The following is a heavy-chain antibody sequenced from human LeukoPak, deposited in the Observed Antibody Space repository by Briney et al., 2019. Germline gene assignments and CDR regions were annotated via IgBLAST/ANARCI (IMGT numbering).Heavy chain of an antibody. D-gene: IGHD3-16*01. CDR3: TRDSAAMILHGMDV. CDR2: IRSKAYGGTT. J-gene: IGHJ6*02. V-gene: IGHV3-49*04. CDR1: GFNFGDYA. Sequence: PGRSLTLSCTASGFNFGDYAMSWVRQAPGKGLEWVSCIRSKAYGGTTDYAASVKGRFTISRDDSKSIAYLQMNSLKTEDTAIYYCTRDSAAMILHGMDVWGQGTTVTVSS.